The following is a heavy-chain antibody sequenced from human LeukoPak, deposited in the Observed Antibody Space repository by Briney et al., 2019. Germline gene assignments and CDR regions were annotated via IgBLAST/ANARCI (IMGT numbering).Heavy chain of an antibody. D-gene: IGHD1-26*01. V-gene: IGHV4-39*01. CDR3: AGHLEYTRGSGAYGYFDI. CDR1: GDSITTSTYY. CDR2: VFKSGNT. Sequence: PSETLSLTCTVSGDSITTSTYYWAWLRQSPGRGLEWIANVFKSGNTYYSPSLKGRVTLSVDTSKNQFSLQLASVTASDTAVYYCAGHLEYTRGSGAYGYFDIWGQGTLVTVSS. J-gene: IGHJ4*02.